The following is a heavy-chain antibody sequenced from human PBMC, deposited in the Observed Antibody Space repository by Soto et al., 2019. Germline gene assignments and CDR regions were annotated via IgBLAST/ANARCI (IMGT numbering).Heavy chain of an antibody. CDR3: AKEPLAQVSCWYADY. Sequence: EVQLLEYGGGLAQPGGSLRLSCAASGFSFSSYAMSWVRQAPGKGLEWVSAISGNGGTTYYADSVKGRFTISRDNSKNTLHLQMNSLRVDDTALYYCAKEPLAQVSCWYADYLGQGTLVTISS. D-gene: IGHD6-19*01. J-gene: IGHJ4*02. CDR1: GFSFSSYA. CDR2: ISGNGGTT. V-gene: IGHV3-23*01.